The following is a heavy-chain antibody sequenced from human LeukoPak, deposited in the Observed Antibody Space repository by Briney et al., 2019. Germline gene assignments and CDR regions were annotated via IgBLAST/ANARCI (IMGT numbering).Heavy chain of an antibody. J-gene: IGHJ5*02. Sequence: SETLSLTCTVSGGSISSYYWSWIRQPPGKGLEWIGYIYYSGSTNCNPSLKSRVTISVDTSKNQFSLKLSSVTAADTAVYYCARSPAGVRGVIGWFDPWGQGTLVTVSS. CDR2: IYYSGST. CDR3: ARSPAGVRGVIGWFDP. D-gene: IGHD3-10*01. V-gene: IGHV4-59*01. CDR1: GGSISSYY.